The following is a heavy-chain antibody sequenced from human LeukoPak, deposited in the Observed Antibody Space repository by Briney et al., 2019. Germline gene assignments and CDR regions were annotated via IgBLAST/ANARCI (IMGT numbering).Heavy chain of an antibody. Sequence: ASVKVSCKASGYPFTTHYMHWVRQAPGQGLEWMGIISPGGGSTNYARKFQGRVTMTRDTSTSTAYMELSSLRSEDTAGYFWTRAGSGSYDDWVALHDYWGQGTLVTVSP. D-gene: IGHD2-15*01. CDR2: ISPGGGST. J-gene: IGHJ4*02. CDR3: TRAGSGSYDDWVALHDY. CDR1: GYPFTTHY. V-gene: IGHV1-46*01.